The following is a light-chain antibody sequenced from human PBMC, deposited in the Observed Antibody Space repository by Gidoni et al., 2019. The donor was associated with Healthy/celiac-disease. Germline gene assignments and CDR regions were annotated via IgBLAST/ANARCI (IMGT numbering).Light chain of an antibody. Sequence: EIVLPQSPGTLSLSPGERATLSCRASQSVSSSYLAWYQQKPGQAPRLLIYGASSRATGIPDRFSGSGSGTDFTLTSSRLAPEDFAVYYCQQYGSSAFTFGPGTKVEIK. CDR2: GAS. CDR3: QQYGSSAFT. V-gene: IGKV3-20*01. J-gene: IGKJ3*01. CDR1: QSVSSSY.